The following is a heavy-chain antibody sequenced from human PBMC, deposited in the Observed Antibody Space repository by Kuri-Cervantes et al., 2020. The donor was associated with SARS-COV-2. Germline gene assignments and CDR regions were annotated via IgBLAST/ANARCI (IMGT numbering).Heavy chain of an antibody. CDR3: ARDKAIFGADFDY. V-gene: IGHV4-34*01. CDR1: GGSFSGYY. D-gene: IGHD3-3*01. J-gene: IGHJ4*02. Sequence: SETLSLTCAVYGGSFSGYYWSWIRQPPGKGLEWIGEINHSGSTNYNPSLKSRVTISVDTSKNQFSLKLSSVTAADTAVYYCARDKAIFGADFDYWGQGTLVTVSS. CDR2: INHSGST.